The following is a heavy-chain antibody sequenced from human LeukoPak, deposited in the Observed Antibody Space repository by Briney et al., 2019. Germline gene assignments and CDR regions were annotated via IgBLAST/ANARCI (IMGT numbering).Heavy chain of an antibody. Sequence: GGSLRLSCAASGFAFSTYAMHWVRQAPGKGLEWLAVISFDGNTKYYADSAKGRFTISRDNSKNTLYVQISSLRVEDTAVYYCARAMVRGVPFDYWGQGTLVTVSS. CDR2: ISFDGNTK. D-gene: IGHD3-10*01. J-gene: IGHJ4*02. V-gene: IGHV3-30-3*01. CDR3: ARAMVRGVPFDY. CDR1: GFAFSTYA.